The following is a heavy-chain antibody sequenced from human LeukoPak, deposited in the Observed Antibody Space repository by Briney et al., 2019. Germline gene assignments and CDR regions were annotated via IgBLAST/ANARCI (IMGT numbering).Heavy chain of an antibody. CDR1: GYTFTGYY. Sequence: ASVKVPCKASGYTFTGYYMHWVRQAPGQGLEWMGWINPNSGGTNYAQKFQGRVTMTRDTSISTAYMELSRLRSDDTAVYYCARGRGSRNWFDPWGQGTLVTVSS. CDR3: ARGRGSRNWFDP. CDR2: INPNSGGT. J-gene: IGHJ5*02. V-gene: IGHV1-2*02. D-gene: IGHD3-10*01.